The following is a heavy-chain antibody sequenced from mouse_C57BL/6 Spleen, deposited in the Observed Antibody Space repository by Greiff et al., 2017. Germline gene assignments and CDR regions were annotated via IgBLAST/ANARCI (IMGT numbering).Heavy chain of an antibody. V-gene: IGHV10-1*01. CDR3: VRQGYSNYGSFDY. CDR2: IRSKSNNYAT. J-gene: IGHJ2*01. CDR1: GFSFNTYA. Sequence: EVHLVESGGGLVQPKGSLKLSCAASGFSFNTYAMNWVRQAPGKGLEWVARIRSKSNNYATYYADSVKDRFTISRDDSESMLYLQMNNLKTEDTAMYYCVRQGYSNYGSFDYWGQGTTLTVSS. D-gene: IGHD2-5*01.